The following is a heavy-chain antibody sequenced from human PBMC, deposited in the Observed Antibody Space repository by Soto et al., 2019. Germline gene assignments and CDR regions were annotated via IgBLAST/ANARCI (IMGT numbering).Heavy chain of an antibody. CDR3: ARASDSGLDYCIDV. V-gene: IGHV1-69*02. Sequence: QVQLVQSGAEVKKPGSSVKVSCKASGGTFSSYTISWVRQAPGQGLEWVGRIIPIVGIANYAQKFQGRVTITADKHTSTAYMELSSQCSEDAAVYYCARASDSGLDYCIDVWGRGSTVAVSS. CDR2: IIPIVGIA. J-gene: IGHJ6*02. CDR1: GGTFSSYT. D-gene: IGHD1-26*01.